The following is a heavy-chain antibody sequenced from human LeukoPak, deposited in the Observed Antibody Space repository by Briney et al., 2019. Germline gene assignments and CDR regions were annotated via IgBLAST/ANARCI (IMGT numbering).Heavy chain of an antibody. CDR2: IGSGGTT. Sequence: GGSLRVSCVASGFTLSSYGMSWVRQAPGKGLEWVSSIGSGGTTFYADSVKGRFTVSRDNSKNTLFLQVNSLRAEDTGVYFCAKVRAPRSAFDIWGQGTMVTVPS. CDR3: AKVRAPRSAFDI. V-gene: IGHV3-23*01. CDR1: GFTLSSYG. J-gene: IGHJ3*02.